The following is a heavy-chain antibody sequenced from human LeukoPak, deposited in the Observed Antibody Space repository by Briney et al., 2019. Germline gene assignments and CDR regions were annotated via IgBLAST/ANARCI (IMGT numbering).Heavy chain of an antibody. D-gene: IGHD6-13*01. Sequence: SETLSLTCTVSGGSISSYYWSWIRQPAGKGLEWIGRIYTSGSTNYNPSLKSRVTMSVDTSKNQFSLKLSSVTAADTAVYYCARVLYSSSWDPYDYYYMDVWGKGTTVTVSS. J-gene: IGHJ6*03. CDR3: ARVLYSSSWDPYDYYYMDV. V-gene: IGHV4-4*07. CDR2: IYTSGST. CDR1: GGSISSYY.